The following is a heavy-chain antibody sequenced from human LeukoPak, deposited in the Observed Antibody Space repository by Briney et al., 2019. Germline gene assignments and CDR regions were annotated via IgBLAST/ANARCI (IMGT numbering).Heavy chain of an antibody. Sequence: ASVKVSCKASGYTFTSYYMHWVRQAPGQELEWMGIINPSGGSTSYAQKFQGRVTMTRDTSTSTVYMELSSLRSEDTAVYYCARDYYDFWSGYFNWGQGTLVTVSS. D-gene: IGHD3-3*01. CDR1: GYTFTSYY. J-gene: IGHJ4*02. V-gene: IGHV1-46*01. CDR3: ARDYYDFWSGYFN. CDR2: INPSGGST.